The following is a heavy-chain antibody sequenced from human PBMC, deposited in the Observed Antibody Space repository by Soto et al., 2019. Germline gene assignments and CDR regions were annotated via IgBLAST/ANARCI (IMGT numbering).Heavy chain of an antibody. J-gene: IGHJ6*03. CDR1: GYTFTSYD. V-gene: IGHV1-8*01. CDR3: ARGQAPAMTRYYYYMDV. Sequence: QVQLVQSGAEVKKPGASVKVSCKASGYTFTSYDINWVRQATGQGLEWMGWMNPNSGNTGYAQKFQGGVTMTRNTSISTAYMELSSLRSEDTAVYYCARGQAPAMTRYYYYMDVWGKGTTVTVSS. D-gene: IGHD5-18*01. CDR2: MNPNSGNT.